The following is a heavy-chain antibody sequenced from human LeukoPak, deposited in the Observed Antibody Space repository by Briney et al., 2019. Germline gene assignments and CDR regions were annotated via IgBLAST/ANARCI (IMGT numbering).Heavy chain of an antibody. CDR2: IYHSGST. CDR1: GGSISSSNW. V-gene: IGHV4-4*02. D-gene: IGHD4-17*01. CDR3: ARDTTVYNAFDI. J-gene: IGHJ3*02. Sequence: SETLSLTCAVSGGSISSSNWWSWVRQPPGKGLEWIGEIYHSGSTNYNPSFKSRVTISVDKSKNQFSLKLSSVTAADTAVYYCARDTTVYNAFDIWGQGTMVTVSS.